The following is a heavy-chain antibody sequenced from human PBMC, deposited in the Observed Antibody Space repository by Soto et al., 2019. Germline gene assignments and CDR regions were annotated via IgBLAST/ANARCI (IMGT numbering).Heavy chain of an antibody. CDR3: AKVPDY. CDR1: GGSISSGGYS. V-gene: IGHV4-30-2*01. J-gene: IGHJ4*02. Sequence: QLQLQESGSGLVKPSQTLSLTCAVSGGSISSGGYSWSWIRQPPGKGLEWIGYIYHSGNIYYHPSLKSRVTESVDRSKNQYSLKLSSVTAADTDGYDCAKVPDYWGQGTLVTVSS. CDR2: IYHSGNI.